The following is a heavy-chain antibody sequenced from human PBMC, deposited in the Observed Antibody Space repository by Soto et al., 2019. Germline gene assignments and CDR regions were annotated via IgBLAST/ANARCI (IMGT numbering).Heavy chain of an antibody. CDR1: GGSIGNSY. D-gene: IGHD6-13*01. CDR2: IYYRGSS. Sequence: QGQLQESGPGLVKPSETLSLTCTVSGGSIGNSYWSWIRQSPGKGLEWFRYIYYRGSSHYNPSLKSRVPLSVDTSKNQSSLKLSSVTAADTAVYYCESHSSSWRIFDYWGQGSLVIVSS. CDR3: ESHSSSWRIFDY. V-gene: IGHV4-59*08. J-gene: IGHJ4*02.